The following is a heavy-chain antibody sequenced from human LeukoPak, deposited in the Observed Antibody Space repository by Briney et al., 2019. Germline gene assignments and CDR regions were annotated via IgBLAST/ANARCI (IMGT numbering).Heavy chain of an antibody. CDR3: ARGDPWSAARGVNYFDY. CDR2: IYYSGST. D-gene: IGHD3-10*01. Sequence: SETLSLTCTVSGGSISSYYWSWIRQPPGKGLEWIGYIYYSGSTNYNPSLKSRVTISVDTSKNQFSLKLSSVTAADTAVYYCARGDPWSAARGVNYFDYWGQGTLVTVSS. V-gene: IGHV4-59*01. CDR1: GGSISSYY. J-gene: IGHJ4*02.